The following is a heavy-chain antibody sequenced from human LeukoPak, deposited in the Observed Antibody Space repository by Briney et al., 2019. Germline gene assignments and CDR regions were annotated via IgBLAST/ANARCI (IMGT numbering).Heavy chain of an antibody. Sequence: GGSLRPSCAASGFTFSSYAMSWVRQAPGKGLEWVSAISGSGDDTDYADSVKGRFTVSRDNSRNTLYLQINSLRVEDTAVYYCAKNGAYSGYDYIDYWGQGTLVTVSS. CDR2: ISGSGDDT. D-gene: IGHD5-12*01. V-gene: IGHV3-23*01. CDR1: GFTFSSYA. J-gene: IGHJ4*02. CDR3: AKNGAYSGYDYIDY.